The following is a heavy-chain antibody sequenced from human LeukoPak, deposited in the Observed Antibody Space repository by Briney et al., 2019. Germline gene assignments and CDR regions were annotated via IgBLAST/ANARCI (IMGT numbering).Heavy chain of an antibody. CDR2: IIPILGIA. D-gene: IGHD3-9*01. CDR3: GRDICDILTGYSPVYFDY. CDR1: GGTFTSYT. V-gene: IGHV1-69*04. Sequence: ASVKVSCKASGGTFTSYTISWVRQAPGQGLEWMGRIIPILGIANYAQKFQGRVTTTADKSTSAAYTELSSLRAEDTGSYYCGRDICDILTGYSPVYFDYWGEGTLVSVSS. J-gene: IGHJ4*02.